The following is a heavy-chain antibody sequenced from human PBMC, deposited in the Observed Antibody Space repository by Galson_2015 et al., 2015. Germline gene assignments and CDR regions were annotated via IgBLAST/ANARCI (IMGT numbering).Heavy chain of an antibody. CDR2: IGTAGDT. Sequence: SLRLSCAASGFTFSSYDMHWVRHATGKGLEGVSAIGTAGDTYYPGSVKGRFTISRENAKNSLYLQMNSLRAGDTAVYYCARSYGRHIPQPRSGIDYWGQGTLVTVSS. D-gene: IGHD3-10*01. V-gene: IGHV3-13*01. CDR1: GFTFSSYD. J-gene: IGHJ4*02. CDR3: ARSYGRHIPQPRSGIDY.